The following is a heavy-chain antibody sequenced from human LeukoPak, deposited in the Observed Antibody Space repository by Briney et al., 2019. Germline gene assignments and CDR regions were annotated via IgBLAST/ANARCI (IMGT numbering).Heavy chain of an antibody. J-gene: IGHJ4*02. CDR3: AKDLDTLIRGVIT. V-gene: IGHV3-21*04. Sequence: GGSLRLSCAASGFTFSSYSMNWVRQAPGKGLEWVSSISSSSSYVYYADPVKGRFTISRDNAKNMLYLQMNSLRAEDTAVYYCAKDLDTLIRGVITWGQGTLVTVSS. CDR1: GFTFSSYS. CDR2: ISSSSSYV. D-gene: IGHD3-10*01.